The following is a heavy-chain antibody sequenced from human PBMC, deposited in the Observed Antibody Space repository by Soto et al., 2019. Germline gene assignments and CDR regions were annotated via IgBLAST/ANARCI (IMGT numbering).Heavy chain of an antibody. CDR1: GFTFSSYW. CDR2: IKQDGSEK. J-gene: IGHJ4*02. Sequence: GGSLRLSCAASGFTFSSYWMSWVRQAPGKGLEWVANIKQDGSEKYYVDSVKGRFTISRDNAKNSLYLQMNSLRAEDTAVYYCASSTYYYDSSGYLAPFDYWGQGTLVTVSS. CDR3: ASSTYYYDSSGYLAPFDY. V-gene: IGHV3-7*01. D-gene: IGHD3-22*01.